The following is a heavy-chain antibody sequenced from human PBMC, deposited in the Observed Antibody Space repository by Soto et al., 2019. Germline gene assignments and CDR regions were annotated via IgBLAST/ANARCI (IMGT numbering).Heavy chain of an antibody. D-gene: IGHD6-19*01. CDR3: AKSLWDTSGWKTDY. J-gene: IGHJ4*02. V-gene: IGHV4-59*01. Sequence: QVQLQESGPGLVKPSETQSLTCTVSGDSISSLYWSWIRQPPGKGLEWIGYIYDSGSINYNPSLKSRVTISVDPSKNQSSLRLSSVTAADTAVYYCAKSLWDTSGWKTDYWGQGTLVTVSS. CDR1: GDSISSLY. CDR2: IYDSGSI.